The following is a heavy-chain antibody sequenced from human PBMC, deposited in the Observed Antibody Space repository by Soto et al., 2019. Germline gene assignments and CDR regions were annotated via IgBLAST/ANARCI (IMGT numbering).Heavy chain of an antibody. CDR2: ISGSGGST. CDR1: GFTFSSFA. V-gene: IGHV3-23*01. CDR3: AIGGIVGAKYYFDY. Sequence: DVQLLESGGGLVQPGGSLRLSCAASGFTFSSFAMSWFRQAPGKGLEWVSAISGSGGSTYSADSVKGRFTISRDNSKLPLYWQMNSLRAEDTAVYYRAIGGIVGAKYYFDYWGPGTLVTGSS. J-gene: IGHJ4*02. D-gene: IGHD1-26*01.